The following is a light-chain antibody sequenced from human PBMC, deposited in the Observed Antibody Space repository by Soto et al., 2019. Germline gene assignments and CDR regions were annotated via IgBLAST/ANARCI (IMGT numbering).Light chain of an antibody. CDR1: QSAGNF. V-gene: IGKV3-11*01. CDR2: DMS. J-gene: IGKJ5*01. Sequence: EIVMTQSPSTLSVSPGDTASLSCRASQSAGNFLAWYQQKPGQAPRLLIYDMSTRATGIPSRFSGSGSGTEFTLTISSLQHEDFAVYYCQQRSNWLPITFGQGTRLEIK. CDR3: QQRSNWLPIT.